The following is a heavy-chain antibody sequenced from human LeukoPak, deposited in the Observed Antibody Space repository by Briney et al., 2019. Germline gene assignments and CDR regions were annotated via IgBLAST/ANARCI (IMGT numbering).Heavy chain of an antibody. Sequence: GASVKVSCKASGYTFTGYYMHWVRQAPGQGLEWMGWINPNSGGTNYAQEFQGRVTMTRDTSISTAYMELSRLRSDDTAVYYCARRPARFGGFDPWGQGTLVTVSS. CDR2: INPNSGGT. J-gene: IGHJ5*02. CDR1: GYTFTGYY. D-gene: IGHD3-10*01. CDR3: ARRPARFGGFDP. V-gene: IGHV1-2*02.